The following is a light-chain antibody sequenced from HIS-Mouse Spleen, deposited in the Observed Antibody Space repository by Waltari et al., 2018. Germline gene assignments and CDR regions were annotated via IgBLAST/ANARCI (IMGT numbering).Light chain of an antibody. CDR3: SSYTSSSFNVV. J-gene: IGLJ2*01. CDR1: SSDVGGYNY. V-gene: IGLV2-14*03. CDR2: DVS. Sequence: QSALTQPPSASGSPGQSVTISCTGTSSDVGGYNYVSWYQQHPGKAPKLMIYDVSNRPSGVSNRFSGSKSGNTASMTISGLQAEDEADYYCSSYTSSSFNVVFGGGTKLTVL.